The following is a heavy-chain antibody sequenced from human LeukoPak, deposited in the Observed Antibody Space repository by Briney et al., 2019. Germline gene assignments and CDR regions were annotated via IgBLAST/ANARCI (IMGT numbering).Heavy chain of an antibody. D-gene: IGHD1-26*01. CDR2: IYYCGST. CDR3: ARDFSGSRTDDAFDI. J-gene: IGHJ3*02. Sequence: SETLSLTCTVSGGSISSYYWSWIRQPPGKGLEWIGYIYYCGSTNYNPSLKSRVTISVDTSKNQFSLKLSSVTAADTAVYYCARDFSGSRTDDAFDIWGQGTMVTVSS. CDR1: GGSISSYY. V-gene: IGHV4-59*01.